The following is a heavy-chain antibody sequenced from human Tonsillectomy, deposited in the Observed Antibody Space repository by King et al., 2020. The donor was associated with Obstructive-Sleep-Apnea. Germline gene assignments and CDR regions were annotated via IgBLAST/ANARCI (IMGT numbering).Heavy chain of an antibody. V-gene: IGHV3-48*04. CDR3: AREDYDSSGYYFDY. Sequence: VQLVESGGGLIQPGGSLRLSCAASGFTFSGYSMNWVRQPPGKGLEWVSYISGSSSTMYYADFVKGRFTISRDNVKNSLFLQMNSLRAEDTAVYYCAREDYDSSGYYFDYWGQGTLVTVSS. CDR1: GFTFSGYS. J-gene: IGHJ4*02. D-gene: IGHD3-22*01. CDR2: ISGSSSTM.